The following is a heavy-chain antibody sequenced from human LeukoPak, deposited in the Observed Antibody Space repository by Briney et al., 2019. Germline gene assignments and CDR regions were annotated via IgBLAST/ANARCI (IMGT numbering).Heavy chain of an antibody. J-gene: IGHJ4*02. Sequence: GASVKVSCKVSGHTLIDLSMHWVRQAPGKGLEWMGGFDPEEGETIYAAKFQGRLTMTEDTSTDTVYMELRSLRSDDTAVYYCARGLGGSGSYFLTFDYWGQGTLVTVSS. CDR1: GHTLIDLS. D-gene: IGHD1-26*01. V-gene: IGHV1-24*01. CDR2: FDPEEGET. CDR3: ARGLGGSGSYFLTFDY.